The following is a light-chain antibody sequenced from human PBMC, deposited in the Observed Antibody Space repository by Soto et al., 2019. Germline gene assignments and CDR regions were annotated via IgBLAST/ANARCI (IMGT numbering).Light chain of an antibody. CDR2: DVV. CDR3: SSYTSTMTNV. CDR1: SSDVGGFNS. J-gene: IGLJ1*01. V-gene: IGLV2-14*03. Sequence: QSVLTQPASVSGSPGQSITISCTETSSDVGGFNSVSWYQLRPGTAPKLILYDVVDRPSGVSYRFSGSKSGNTASLTISGLQAADEADYFRSSYTSTMTNVFGSGTKVTVL.